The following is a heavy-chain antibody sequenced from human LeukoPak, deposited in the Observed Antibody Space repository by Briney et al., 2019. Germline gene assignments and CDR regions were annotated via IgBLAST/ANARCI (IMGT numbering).Heavy chain of an antibody. J-gene: IGHJ5*02. CDR3: ARRAVPGYCRGGSCNNCFDP. V-gene: IGHV3-30*03. D-gene: IGHD2-15*01. CDR1: GFTFSSYG. CDR2: ISYDGSNK. Sequence: GRSLRLSCAASGFTFSSYGMHWVRQAPGKGLEWVAVISYDGSNKYYADSVKGRFTISRDNSKNTLYLQMNSLRAEDTAVYYCARRAVPGYCRGGSCNNCFDPWGRGTLVTVSS.